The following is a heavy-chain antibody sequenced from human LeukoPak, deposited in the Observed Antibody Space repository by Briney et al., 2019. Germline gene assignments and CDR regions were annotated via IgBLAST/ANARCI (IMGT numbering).Heavy chain of an antibody. V-gene: IGHV4-34*01. CDR3: ARWTYYYDSSGYYFDY. Sequence: TSETLSLTCAVYGGSFSGYYWSWIRQPPGKGLEWIGEINHSGSTNYNPSLKSRVTISVDTSKNQFSLKLSSVTAADTAVYYCARWTYYYDSSGYYFDYWGQGTLVTVSS. D-gene: IGHD3-22*01. CDR1: GGSFSGYY. J-gene: IGHJ4*02. CDR2: INHSGST.